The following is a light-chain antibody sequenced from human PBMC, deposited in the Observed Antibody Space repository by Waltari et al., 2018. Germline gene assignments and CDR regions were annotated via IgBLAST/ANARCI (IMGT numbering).Light chain of an antibody. CDR2: RAS. J-gene: IGKJ4*01. V-gene: IGKV1-5*03. Sequence: DIQITQSPSTLSASVGDRVTITCRASQSISVWLAWYQQKPGRAPKLLIFRASSLESGVPSRFSGSGSGTEFTLTISSLQPDDFATYYCQQYDSYSTTFGGGTKVEIK. CDR1: QSISVW. CDR3: QQYDSYSTT.